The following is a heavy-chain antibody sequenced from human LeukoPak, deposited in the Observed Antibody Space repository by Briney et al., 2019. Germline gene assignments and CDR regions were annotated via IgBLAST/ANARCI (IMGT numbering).Heavy chain of an antibody. V-gene: IGHV3-74*01. CDR2: INPDGSTT. J-gene: IGHJ5*02. Sequence: PGGSLRLSCAASGFTLTTFWMNWVRQVPGKGLVWVSLINPDGSTTTYADSVKGRFTISRDNAKNTVYLQMNSLRGEDTAVYYCARDLRGSPDRWGQGTLVTVSS. D-gene: IGHD3-16*01. CDR1: GFTLTTFW. CDR3: ARDLRGSPDR.